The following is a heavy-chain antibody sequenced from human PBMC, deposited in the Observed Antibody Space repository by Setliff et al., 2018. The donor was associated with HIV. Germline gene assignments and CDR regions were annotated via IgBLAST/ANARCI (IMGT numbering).Heavy chain of an antibody. CDR1: GYTFTSYG. D-gene: IGHD4-17*01. J-gene: IGHJ6*04. Sequence: ASVKVSCKASGYTFTSYGISWVRQAPGQGLEWMGWISTYKGNTKYEQKFQGRVTMTKDTSTSTAYMELRSLRSDDTAIYYCARDNYDDYSRVQMDVWGKGTTVTVSS. CDR2: ISTYKGNT. V-gene: IGHV1-18*04. CDR3: ARDNYDDYSRVQMDV.